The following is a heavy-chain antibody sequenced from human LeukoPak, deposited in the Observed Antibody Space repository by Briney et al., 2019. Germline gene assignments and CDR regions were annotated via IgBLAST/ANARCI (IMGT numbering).Heavy chain of an antibody. D-gene: IGHD1-26*01. CDR3: ARETWELLFDY. CDR1: GDSISSSSYY. Sequence: SETLSLMCTASGDSISSSSYYWGWIRQPPGKGLEWIGSIYYSGSTYYNPSLKSRVTISVDTSKNQFSLKLSSVTAADTAVYYCARETWELLFDYWGQGTLVTVSS. CDR2: IYYSGST. J-gene: IGHJ4*02. V-gene: IGHV4-39*07.